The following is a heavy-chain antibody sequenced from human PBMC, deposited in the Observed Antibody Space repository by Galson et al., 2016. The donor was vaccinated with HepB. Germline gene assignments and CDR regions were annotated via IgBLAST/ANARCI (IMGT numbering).Heavy chain of an antibody. Sequence: SETLSLTCAVSGYSLSNGYFWGWVRQPPGKGLEWIGSIYDSGTTFYNPSLKSRVTISIGTSKIQFSLKLRSVTAADTAVYYCAREGVWGVWGQGTLVTVSS. D-gene: IGHD3-10*01. J-gene: IGHJ4*02. CDR1: GYSLSNGYF. V-gene: IGHV4-38-2*02. CDR3: AREGVWGV. CDR2: IYDSGTT.